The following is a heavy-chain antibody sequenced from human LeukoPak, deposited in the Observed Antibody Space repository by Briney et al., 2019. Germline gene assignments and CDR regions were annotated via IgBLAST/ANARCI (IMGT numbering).Heavy chain of an antibody. CDR1: GYTFTSYY. D-gene: IGHD3-22*01. Sequence: ASVKVSCKASGYTFTSYYMHWVRQAPGQGLEWMGIINPSGGSTSYAQKFQGRVTMTRDTSTSTVYMELSSLRSEDTAVYYCASVSDYYDSSGTRDYWGQGTLDTVSS. J-gene: IGHJ4*02. CDR3: ASVSDYYDSSGTRDY. V-gene: IGHV1-46*01. CDR2: INPSGGST.